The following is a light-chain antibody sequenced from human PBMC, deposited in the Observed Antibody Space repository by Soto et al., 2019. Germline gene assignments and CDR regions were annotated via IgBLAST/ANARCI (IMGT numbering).Light chain of an antibody. CDR2: GAS. CDR3: QQYNSYSWT. J-gene: IGKJ1*01. V-gene: IGKV3-15*01. CDR1: QTISND. Sequence: EVVMTQSPATVSVSPGEGVTLSCRASQTISNDLAWYQQKPGQAPRLLIYGASTRATGVPARFSGGGSGTEFTLTISSLQSEDFATYYCQQYNSYSWTFGQGTKVEIK.